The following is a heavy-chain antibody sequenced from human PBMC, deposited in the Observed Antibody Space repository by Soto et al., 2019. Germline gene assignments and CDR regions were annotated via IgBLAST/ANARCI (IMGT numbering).Heavy chain of an antibody. CDR2: ISYDGSNT. CDR1: GFTFSNYA. Sequence: QVPLVESGGDVVQPGRSLRLSCAASGFTFSNYAMHWVRQAPGKGLEWVAVISYDGSNTYYADSVKGRFTISRDNSKNTLSLRMDSLRADDTAVYFCARRPVTYYFDYWGQGTLVTVSS. CDR3: ARRPVTYYFDY. D-gene: IGHD4-17*01. J-gene: IGHJ4*02. V-gene: IGHV3-30-3*01.